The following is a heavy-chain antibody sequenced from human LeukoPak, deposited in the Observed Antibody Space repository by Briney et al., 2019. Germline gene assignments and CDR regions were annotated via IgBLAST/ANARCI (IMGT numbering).Heavy chain of an antibody. Sequence: PGGSLRLSCAASGFTFSSYWMSWVRQAPGKGLEWLANIKQDGSEKYYVDSVKGRFTISRDNAKNSLYLQMNSLRAEDTAVYYCARDDIVVVPAAHTPYYYYGMDVWGQGTTVTVSS. J-gene: IGHJ6*02. CDR2: IKQDGSEK. CDR3: ARDDIVVVPAAHTPYYYYGMDV. CDR1: GFTFSSYW. D-gene: IGHD2-2*01. V-gene: IGHV3-7*01.